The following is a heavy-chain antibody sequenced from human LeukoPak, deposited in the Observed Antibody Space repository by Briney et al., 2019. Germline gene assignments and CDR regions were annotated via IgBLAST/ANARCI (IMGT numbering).Heavy chain of an antibody. Sequence: PGRSLRLSCAASGFTFSSYGMHWVRQAPGKGLEWVAVISYDGSNKYYAGSVKGRLTISRDNSKNTLYLQMNSLRAEDTAVYYCAKAGLYDFWSGSWPNWFDPWGQGTLVTVSS. CDR3: AKAGLYDFWSGSWPNWFDP. D-gene: IGHD3-3*01. CDR1: GFTFSSYG. V-gene: IGHV3-30*18. CDR2: ISYDGSNK. J-gene: IGHJ5*02.